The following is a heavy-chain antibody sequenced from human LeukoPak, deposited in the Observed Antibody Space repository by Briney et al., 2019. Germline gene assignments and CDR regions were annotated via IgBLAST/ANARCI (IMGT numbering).Heavy chain of an antibody. CDR2: ISYDGSNK. V-gene: IGHV3-30-3*01. CDR1: GFTFSSYA. J-gene: IGHJ3*02. D-gene: IGHD4-17*01. Sequence: GGSLRLSCAASGFTFSSYAMHWVRQAPGKGLEWVAVISYDGSNKYYADSVKGRFTISRDNSKNTLYLQMNSLRAEDTAVYYCARPNSYDCSDPRNAFDIWGQGTMVTVSS. CDR3: ARPNSYDCSDPRNAFDI.